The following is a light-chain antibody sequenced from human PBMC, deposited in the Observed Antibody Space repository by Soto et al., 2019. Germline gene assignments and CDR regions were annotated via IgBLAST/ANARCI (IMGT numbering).Light chain of an antibody. Sequence: QSALAQPPSASGSPGQSVTISCTGTSSDVGAYNYVSWYQQHRGKAPKLIIYDVSQRPSGIPDRFSGSKSGNTASLTVSGLQAEDEAVYYCNSFAGIAHVVFGGGTQLTVL. CDR2: DVS. V-gene: IGLV2-8*01. J-gene: IGLJ2*01. CDR3: NSFAGIAHVV. CDR1: SSDVGAYNY.